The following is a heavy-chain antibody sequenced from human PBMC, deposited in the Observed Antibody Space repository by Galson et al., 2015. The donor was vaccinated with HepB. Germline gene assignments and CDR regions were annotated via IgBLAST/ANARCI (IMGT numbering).Heavy chain of an antibody. Sequence: SETLSLTCAVYGGSFSGYYWSWIRQPPGKGLEWIGEINHSGSTNYNPSLKSRVTISVDTSKNQFSLKLSSVTAADTAVYYCARVWSPRIAARPYYYGMDVWGQGTTVTVSS. V-gene: IGHV4-34*01. CDR1: GGSFSGYY. J-gene: IGHJ6*02. CDR3: ARVWSPRIAARPYYYGMDV. D-gene: IGHD6-6*01. CDR2: INHSGST.